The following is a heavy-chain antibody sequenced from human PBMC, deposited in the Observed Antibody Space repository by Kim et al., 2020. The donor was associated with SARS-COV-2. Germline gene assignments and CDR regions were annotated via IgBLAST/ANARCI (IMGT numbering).Heavy chain of an antibody. V-gene: IGHV3-30*18. CDR3: AKEGIDSGSFGAFDY. J-gene: IGHJ4*02. Sequence: GGSLRLSCAASGFTFSSYGMHWVRQAPGKGLEWVAVISYDGSNKYYADSVKGRFTISRDNSKNTLYLQMNSLRAEDTAVYYCAKEGIDSGSFGAFDYWGQGTLVTVSS. D-gene: IGHD1-26*01. CDR1: GFTFSSYG. CDR2: ISYDGSNK.